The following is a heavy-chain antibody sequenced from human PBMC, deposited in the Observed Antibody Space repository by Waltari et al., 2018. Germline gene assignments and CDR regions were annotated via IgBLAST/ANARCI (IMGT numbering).Heavy chain of an antibody. Sequence: QVQLVQSGAEVKKPGASVKVSCKASGYTFTSYGISWVRQAPGQGLEWMGWISAYNGNTNYAQKLQGRVTMTTDTSTRTAYMELRSLRSDDTAVYYCARDQMYYYDSSGYYYWFDPWGQGTLVTVSS. CDR3: ARDQMYYYDSSGYYYWFDP. CDR2: ISAYNGNT. D-gene: IGHD3-22*01. J-gene: IGHJ5*02. CDR1: GYTFTSYG. V-gene: IGHV1-18*01.